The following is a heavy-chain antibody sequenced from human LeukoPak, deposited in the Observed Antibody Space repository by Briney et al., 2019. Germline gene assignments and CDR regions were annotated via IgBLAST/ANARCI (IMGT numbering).Heavy chain of an antibody. CDR2: IYYSGST. Sequence: SETLSPTCTVSGGSVSSGSYYWSWIRQPPGKGLEWIGYIYYSGSTNYNPSLKSRVTISVDTSKNQFSLKLSSVTAADTAVYYCARVYTTVTPYFDYWGQGTLVTVSS. D-gene: IGHD4-17*01. CDR3: ARVYTTVTPYFDY. V-gene: IGHV4-61*01. CDR1: GGSVSSGSYY. J-gene: IGHJ4*02.